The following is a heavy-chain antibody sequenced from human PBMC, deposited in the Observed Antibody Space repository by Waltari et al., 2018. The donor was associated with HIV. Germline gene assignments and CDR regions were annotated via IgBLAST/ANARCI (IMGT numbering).Heavy chain of an antibody. J-gene: IGHJ4*02. Sequence: EVQVVESGGGLVQPGGTLRLSCAASGFTFSSYWMHWVRQVPGKGLELVPRINTDGSSTSYADSVEGRCTISRDNAKNTLFLQLYSLRAEDTAVYYCATSVESYDFWSGAYYFDYWGQGTLVTVSS. CDR3: ATSVESYDFWSGAYYFDY. V-gene: IGHV3-74*01. CDR1: GFTFSSYW. CDR2: INTDGSST. D-gene: IGHD3-3*01.